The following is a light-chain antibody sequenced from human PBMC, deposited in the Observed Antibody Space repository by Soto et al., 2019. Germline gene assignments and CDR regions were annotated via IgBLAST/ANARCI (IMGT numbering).Light chain of an antibody. J-gene: IGKJ1*01. CDR3: QQYNTYQT. CDR1: QSISTW. CDR2: DAS. V-gene: IGKV1-5*01. Sequence: DIQMTQSPSTLSASVGDRVTITCRASQSISTWLAWYQQKPGKGPKLLIFDASSLAGGVPSRFSGSGSGTEFTLIIDSLQPDDFATYYCQQYNTYQTFGQGTKVDIK.